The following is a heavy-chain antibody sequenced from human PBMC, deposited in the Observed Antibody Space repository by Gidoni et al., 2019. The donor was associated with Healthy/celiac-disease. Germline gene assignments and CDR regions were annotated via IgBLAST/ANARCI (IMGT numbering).Heavy chain of an antibody. V-gene: IGHV5-10-1*03. D-gene: IGHD3-10*01. CDR1: GYSFTSYW. CDR3: ARHKKRTYYYGSGSYSYVFDI. J-gene: IGHJ3*02. Sequence: EVQLVQSGAEVKKPGESLRLSCKGSGYSFTSYWIRWGRQMPGKGLEWMGRIDPSDSYTNYSPSFQGHVTISADKSISTAYLQWSSLKASDTAMYYCARHKKRTYYYGSGSYSYVFDIWGQGTMVTVSS. CDR2: IDPSDSYT.